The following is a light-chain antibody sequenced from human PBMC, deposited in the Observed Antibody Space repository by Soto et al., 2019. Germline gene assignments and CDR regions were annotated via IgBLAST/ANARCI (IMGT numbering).Light chain of an antibody. Sequence: EILMTQSPVTLSVSPGERVTLSCRASQSVSDNLAWYQQKPGQAPSLLIYGSFTRATGVPARFSGAGSETEFTLTISSLQYEDFARYYCQQYNALPLTFGQGTKVEI. CDR1: QSVSDN. J-gene: IGKJ1*01. V-gene: IGKV3-15*01. CDR2: GSF. CDR3: QQYNALPLT.